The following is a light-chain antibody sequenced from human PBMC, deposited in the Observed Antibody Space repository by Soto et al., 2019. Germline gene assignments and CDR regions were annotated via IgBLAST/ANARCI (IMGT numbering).Light chain of an antibody. Sequence: SYDLTQPTSVSVSPGQTASITCSGDKLGDKYACWYQQKPGQSPVLVIYQDSKRPSGIPERFSGSNSGNTATLTISGTQAIDEADYYCQAWDSSTVVFGGGTKLTVL. V-gene: IGLV3-1*01. J-gene: IGLJ2*01. CDR2: QDS. CDR3: QAWDSSTVV. CDR1: KLGDKY.